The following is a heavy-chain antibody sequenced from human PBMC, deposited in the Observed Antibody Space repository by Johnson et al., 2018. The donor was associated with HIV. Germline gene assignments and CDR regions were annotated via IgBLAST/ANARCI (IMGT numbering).Heavy chain of an antibody. CDR1: GFTFDDYG. CDR3: ASSFYQQLRAFDI. CDR2: INWNGGST. J-gene: IGHJ3*02. D-gene: IGHD6-13*01. Sequence: VQLVESGGGVARPGGSLRLSCAASGFTFDDYGMSWVRQAPGKGLEWVSGINWNGGSTGYADSVKGRLTISRDNAKNSLYLQMNSLRAEDTALYYWASSFYQQLRAFDIWGQGTMVTVSS. V-gene: IGHV3-20*04.